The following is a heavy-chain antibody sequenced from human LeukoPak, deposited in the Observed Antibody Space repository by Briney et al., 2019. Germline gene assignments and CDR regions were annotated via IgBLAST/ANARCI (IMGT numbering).Heavy chain of an antibody. CDR2: ISSSSSTI. V-gene: IGHV3-48*04. J-gene: IGHJ3*02. CDR1: GFTFNHYT. CDR3: ARDLYSSSWYDAFDI. D-gene: IGHD6-13*01. Sequence: GGSLRLSCGASGFTFNHYTMNWVRQAPGKGLEWVSYISSSSSTIYYADSVKGRFTISRDNAKNSLYLQMNSLRAEDTAVYYCARDLYSSSWYDAFDIWGQGTMVTVSS.